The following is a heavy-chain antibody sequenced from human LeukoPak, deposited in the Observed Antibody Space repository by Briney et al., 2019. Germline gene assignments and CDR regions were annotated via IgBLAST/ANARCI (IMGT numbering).Heavy chain of an antibody. D-gene: IGHD4-17*01. CDR3: AKSSGYGDYGYYYYYMDV. J-gene: IGHJ6*03. Sequence: GGSLRLSCAASGFTFSSYGVSWVRQAPGKGLEWVSGISGSGHRTYYADSVKGRFTISRDNSENTLYLQVNSLRAEDTAVYYCAKSSGYGDYGYYYYYMDVWGKGTTVTISS. CDR2: ISGSGHRT. V-gene: IGHV3-23*01. CDR1: GFTFSSYG.